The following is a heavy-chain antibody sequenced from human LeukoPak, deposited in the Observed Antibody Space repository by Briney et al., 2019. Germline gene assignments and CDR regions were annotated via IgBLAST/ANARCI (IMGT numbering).Heavy chain of an antibody. Sequence: KPGGSLRLSCAVSGFTFSSCSMNWVRQAPGKGLEWVSSISSSGSYIYYADSVKGRFTISRDNAKNSLYLQMNSLRAEDTAVYYCARDREPYCTGGTCYSTGDYWGQGTLVTVSS. V-gene: IGHV3-21*06. D-gene: IGHD2-15*01. CDR1: GFTFSSCS. CDR3: ARDREPYCTGGTCYSTGDY. J-gene: IGHJ4*02. CDR2: ISSSGSYI.